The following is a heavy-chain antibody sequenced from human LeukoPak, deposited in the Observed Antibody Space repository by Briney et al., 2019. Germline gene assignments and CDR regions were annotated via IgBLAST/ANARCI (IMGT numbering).Heavy chain of an antibody. CDR3: ARVVYSHYWPEGMDV. CDR1: GYTFTSYY. V-gene: IGHV1-46*01. Sequence: ASVKVSCKASGYTFTSYYMHWVRQAPGQGLEWMGIINPSGGSTSYAQKFQGRVTMTRDTSTSTVYMELSSLRSEDTAVYYCARVVYSHYWPEGMDVWGQGTTVTVSS. CDR2: INPSGGST. J-gene: IGHJ6*02. D-gene: IGHD4-11*01.